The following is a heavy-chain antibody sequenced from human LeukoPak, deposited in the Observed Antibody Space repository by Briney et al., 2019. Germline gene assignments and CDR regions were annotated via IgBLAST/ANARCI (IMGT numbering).Heavy chain of an antibody. V-gene: IGHV4-61*01. CDR2: IYYSGST. D-gene: IGHD5-18*01. CDR1: GVSVSSGSYY. J-gene: IGHJ4*02. CDR3: ARSVVDTAMEYFDY. Sequence: SETLSLTCTVSGVSVSSGSYYWSWIRQPPGKGLEWIGYIYYSGSTNYNPSLKSRVTISVDTSKNQFSLKLSSVTAADTAVYYCARSVVDTAMEYFDYWGQGTLVTVSS.